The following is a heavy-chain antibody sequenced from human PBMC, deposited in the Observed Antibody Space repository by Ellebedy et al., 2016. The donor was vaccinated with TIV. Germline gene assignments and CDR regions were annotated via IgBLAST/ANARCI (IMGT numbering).Heavy chain of an antibody. D-gene: IGHD5-18*01. CDR2: LIPILGTV. CDR1: GGSFSDFA. CDR3: ARGRVVLWLLDY. J-gene: IGHJ4*02. V-gene: IGHV1-69*13. Sequence: AASVKVSCKVSGGSFSDFAISWVRQAPGQGLEWMGGLIPILGTVHYAQKFQGRVTITADDATSTAYIELKSLRSDDTTVYYCARGRVVLWLLDYWGQGTLVTVSS.